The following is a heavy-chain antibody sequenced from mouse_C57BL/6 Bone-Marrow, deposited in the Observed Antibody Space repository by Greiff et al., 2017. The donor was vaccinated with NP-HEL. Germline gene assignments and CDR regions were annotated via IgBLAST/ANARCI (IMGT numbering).Heavy chain of an antibody. V-gene: IGHV1-54*01. D-gene: IGHD2-3*01. CDR1: GYAFTNYL. CDR3: ARREIYDGYAWFAY. CDR2: INPGSGGT. J-gene: IGHJ3*01. Sequence: LVESGAELVRPGTSVKVSCKASGYAFTNYLIEWVKQRPGQGLEWIGVINPGSGGTNYNEKFKGKATLTADKSSSTAYMQLSSLTSEDSAVYFCARREIYDGYAWFAYWGQGTLVTVSA.